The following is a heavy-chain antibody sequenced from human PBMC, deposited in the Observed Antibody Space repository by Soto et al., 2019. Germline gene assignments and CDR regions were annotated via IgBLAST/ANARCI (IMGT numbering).Heavy chain of an antibody. Sequence: QVKLQESGPGLVKPSETLSLTCTVSGGSISGYYWSWVRQPPGKGLEWIGYIYYTGSTNYNPSLKSRVTISVEASKNQFSLKLNSVTAADTAVYYCARDTCSAGSCYPGYWGQGTLVTVSS. V-gene: IGHV4-59*01. J-gene: IGHJ4*02. CDR3: ARDTCSAGSCYPGY. D-gene: IGHD2-15*01. CDR1: GGSISGYY. CDR2: IYYTGST.